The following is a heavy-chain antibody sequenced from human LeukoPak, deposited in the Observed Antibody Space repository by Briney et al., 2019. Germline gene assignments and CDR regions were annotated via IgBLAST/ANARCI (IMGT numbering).Heavy chain of an antibody. J-gene: IGHJ4*02. CDR2: IIPTSGTT. V-gene: IGHV1-69*05. CDR1: ENTFPRYG. CDR3: ARTPAGNYDILTGYGYFDY. D-gene: IGHD3-9*01. Sequence: SVKVSCKTPENTFPRYGITWVRQPPGQGREWMGRIIPTSGTTNYARKLRGRLTNPTDKSTSTAYMELSSLRSEDTAVYYCARTPAGNYDILTGYGYFDYWGQGTLVTVSS.